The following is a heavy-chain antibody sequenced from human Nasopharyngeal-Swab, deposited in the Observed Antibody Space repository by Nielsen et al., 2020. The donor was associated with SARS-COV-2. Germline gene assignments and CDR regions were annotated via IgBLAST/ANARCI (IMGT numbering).Heavy chain of an antibody. CDR3: AKDRDSGDDSDDYYHYYGMDV. CDR2: ISGSDYST. D-gene: IGHD5-12*01. CDR1: GFTFSTYA. Sequence: GGSLRLSCAASGFTFSTYAISWVRQAPGKGLEWVSVISGSDYSTHYADSVKGRFTISRDNSKNTVCLQMNSLRAEDTAIYYCAKDRDSGDDSDDYYHYYGMDVWGQGTTVTVS. V-gene: IGHV3-23*01. J-gene: IGHJ6*02.